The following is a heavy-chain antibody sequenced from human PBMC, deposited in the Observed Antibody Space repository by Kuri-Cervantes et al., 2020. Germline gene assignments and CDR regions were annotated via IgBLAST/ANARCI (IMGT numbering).Heavy chain of an antibody. CDR2: IWYDGSNK. D-gene: IGHD6-6*01. Sequence: GESLKISCAASGFTFSDHYMDWVRQAPGKGLEWVAVIWYDGSNKYYADSVKGRFTISRDNAKNSLYLQMNSLRAEDTAVYYCAKDLSSIAARRGMYYGMDVWGQGTTVTVSS. J-gene: IGHJ6*02. CDR3: AKDLSSIAARRGMYYGMDV. CDR1: GFTFSDHY. V-gene: IGHV3-33*03.